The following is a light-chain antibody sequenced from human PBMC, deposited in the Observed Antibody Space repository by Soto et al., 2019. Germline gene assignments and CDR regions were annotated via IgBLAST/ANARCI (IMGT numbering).Light chain of an antibody. CDR2: EVS. V-gene: IGLV2-14*01. J-gene: IGLJ1*01. CDR3: CSYTSSSTLGV. Sequence: QSALTQPASVSGSPGQSITISCTGTSSDVGGYNYVSWYQQQPGKAPKLMIYEVSNRPSGVSNRFSGSKSGNTASLTISGLQAEDEADYYCCSYTSSSTLGVLGTGTKLTVL. CDR1: SSDVGGYNY.